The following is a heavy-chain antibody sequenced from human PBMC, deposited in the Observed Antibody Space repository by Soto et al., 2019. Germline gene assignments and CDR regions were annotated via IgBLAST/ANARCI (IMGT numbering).Heavy chain of an antibody. CDR1: GFNVTTNC. V-gene: IGHV3-53*01. CDR2: VCSGGPT. CDR3: VRDKRTMLGIFPDY. Sequence: PGGSLRLSCVGSGFNVTTNCMRWVRQAPGRAPECVSVVCSGGPTYYADSVKGRFTISRDTFSNTLTLQMNNLRAGDTAVYYCVRDKRTMLGIFPDYWGQGTPVTVSS. J-gene: IGHJ4*02. D-gene: IGHD3-3*01.